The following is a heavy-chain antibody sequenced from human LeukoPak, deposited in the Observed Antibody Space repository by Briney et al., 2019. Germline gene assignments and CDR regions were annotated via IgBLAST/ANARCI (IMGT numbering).Heavy chain of an antibody. Sequence: GGSLRLSCAASGFTFSTYWMSWVRQSPGKGLEWVALIKQDGREKLYLDSVKGRFTISRDNAKNSLYLQLNSLRVEDSGVYYCARDDVVDCSSTSCYRPRWFDPWGQGTLVTVSS. CDR2: IKQDGREK. J-gene: IGHJ5*02. V-gene: IGHV3-7*01. CDR3: ARDDVVDCSSTSCYRPRWFDP. CDR1: GFTFSTYW. D-gene: IGHD2-2*01.